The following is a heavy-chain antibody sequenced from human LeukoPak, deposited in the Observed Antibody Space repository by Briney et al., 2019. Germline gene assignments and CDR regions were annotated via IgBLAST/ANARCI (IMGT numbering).Heavy chain of an antibody. D-gene: IGHD3-22*01. J-gene: IGHJ4*02. CDR1: GFTFDDYA. Sequence: AGGSLRLSCAASGFTFDDYAMHWVRQAPGKGLEWVSAISGSGGSTYYADSVKGRFTISRDNSKNTLYLQMNSLRAEDTAVYYCAKGTTMIVVVMASFDYWGQGTLVTVSS. CDR3: AKGTTMIVVVMASFDY. V-gene: IGHV3-23*01. CDR2: ISGSGGST.